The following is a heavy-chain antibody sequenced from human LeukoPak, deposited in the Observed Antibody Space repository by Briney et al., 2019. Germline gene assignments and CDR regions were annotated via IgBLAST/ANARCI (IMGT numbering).Heavy chain of an antibody. CDR2: INPNSGDT. D-gene: IGHD6-19*01. CDR3: ARAKYNSGWYGAFDI. Sequence: GASVKVSCKASGYIFSGYYMHWVRQAPRQGLEWMGWINPNSGDTNYAQKFQGRVTMTRDTSISTAYMELSRLRSDDTAVYYCARAKYNSGWYGAFDIWGQGTMVTVSS. J-gene: IGHJ3*02. V-gene: IGHV1-2*02. CDR1: GYIFSGYY.